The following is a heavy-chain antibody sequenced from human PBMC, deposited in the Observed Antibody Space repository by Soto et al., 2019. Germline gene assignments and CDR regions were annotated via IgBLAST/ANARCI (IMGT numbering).Heavy chain of an antibody. CDR3: SRGVLSSSNYFYYYLSV. CDR2: IRSKAYGGTT. V-gene: IGHV3-49*03. D-gene: IGHD6-6*01. Sequence: GGSLRLSCTASGFTFGDYGMSWFRQAPGKGLEWVGFIRSKAYGGTTEYAVSVKGRFTISRDDSKSIAYLQMKSLKTEDTAVYHCSRGVLSSSNYFYYYLSVWGKGTTVTVSS. CDR1: GFTFGDYG. J-gene: IGHJ6*03.